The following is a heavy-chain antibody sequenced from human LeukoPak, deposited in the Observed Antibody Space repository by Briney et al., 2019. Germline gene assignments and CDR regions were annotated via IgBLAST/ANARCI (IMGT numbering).Heavy chain of an antibody. Sequence: PSETLSLTCAVYGGSFSGYYWNWIRQPPGKGLEWIGEINHSGNANYSPSLKSRVTMSVDTSKNQFSLKLTSVTATDTAVYYCARGVVDTRIFNFWGHGVFVTVSS. J-gene: IGHJ4*01. CDR1: GGSFSGYY. V-gene: IGHV4-34*01. D-gene: IGHD1-14*01. CDR3: ARGVVDTRIFNF. CDR2: INHSGNA.